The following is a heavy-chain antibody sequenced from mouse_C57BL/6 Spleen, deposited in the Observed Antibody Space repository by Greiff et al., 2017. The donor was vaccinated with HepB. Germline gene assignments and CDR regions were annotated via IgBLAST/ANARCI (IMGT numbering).Heavy chain of an antibody. J-gene: IGHJ2*01. Sequence: QVQLQQSGAELVKPGASVKISCKASGYTFTDYYINWVKQRPGQGLEWIGKIGPGSGSTYYNEKFKGKATLTADKSSSTAYMQLSNLTSEDSAGYFCARYRNWGYFDHWGQGTTLTVSS. CDR3: ARYRNWGYFDH. CDR2: IGPGSGST. D-gene: IGHD2-5*01. V-gene: IGHV1-77*01. CDR1: GYTFTDYY.